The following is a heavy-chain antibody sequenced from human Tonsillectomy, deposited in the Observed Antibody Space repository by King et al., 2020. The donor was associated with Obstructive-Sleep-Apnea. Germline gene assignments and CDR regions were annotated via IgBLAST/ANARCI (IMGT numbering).Heavy chain of an antibody. CDR3: ARHRGVEDYGGYGDYFDY. V-gene: IGHV4-59*08. CDR1: GGSINNYY. D-gene: IGHD5-12*01. Sequence: VQLQESGPGLVKPSETLSLTCTVSGGSINNYYWSWIRQPPGKGLEWIGYMYFSGNTNFNPSLTSRVTISADTSKIEISLRRSSVTAADTAVYYCARHRGVEDYGGYGDYFDYWGQGTLVTVSS. CDR2: MYFSGNT. J-gene: IGHJ4*02.